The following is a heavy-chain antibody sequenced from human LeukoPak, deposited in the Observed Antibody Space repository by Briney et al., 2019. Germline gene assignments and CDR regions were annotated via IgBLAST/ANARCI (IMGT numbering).Heavy chain of an antibody. CDR2: IYHSGST. V-gene: IGHV4-4*02. Sequence: SETLSLTCAVSGGSISSSNWWSWVRQPPGKGLEWIGEIYHSGSTNYNPSLKSRVTISLDTSRNQFSLKLNSVTAADTAVYYCAKSNGYGLVDIWGQGAMVTVSS. J-gene: IGHJ3*02. CDR1: GGSISSSNW. CDR3: AKSNGYGLVDI. D-gene: IGHD3-10*01.